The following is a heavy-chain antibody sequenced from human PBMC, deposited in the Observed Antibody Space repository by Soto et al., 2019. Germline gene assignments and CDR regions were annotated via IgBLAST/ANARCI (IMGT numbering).Heavy chain of an antibody. CDR2: VKSKTDGGTI. CDR3: ISTFRGLSTLFDY. V-gene: IGHV3-15*01. Sequence: ITWARQTQGKGLEWVGRVKSKTDGGTIDYAAPVKDRFTISRDDSKNTLYLQMNSLKTEDTAVYYCISTFRGLSTLFDYWGKGTLVTVSP. D-gene: IGHD3-3*02. J-gene: IGHJ4*02.